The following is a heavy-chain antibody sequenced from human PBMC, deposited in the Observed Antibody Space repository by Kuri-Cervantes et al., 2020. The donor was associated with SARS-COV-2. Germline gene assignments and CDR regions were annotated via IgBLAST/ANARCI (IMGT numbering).Heavy chain of an antibody. CDR1: GFTFSNYW. CDR2: IKQDGSEK. D-gene: IGHD3-22*01. CDR3: ARDLDGYYYARSGYYFGRAPPKHWHFDL. Sequence: GGSLRLSCAASGFTFSNYWMSWVRQSPGKGLEWVANIKQDGSEKYYVDSVKGRFIISRDNAKNSLYLQMNSLRAEDTAVYYCARDLDGYYYARSGYYFGRAPPKHWHFDLWGRGTLVTVS. J-gene: IGHJ2*01. V-gene: IGHV3-7*04.